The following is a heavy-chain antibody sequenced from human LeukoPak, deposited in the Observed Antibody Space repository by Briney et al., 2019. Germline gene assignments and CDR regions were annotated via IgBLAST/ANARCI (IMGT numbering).Heavy chain of an antibody. CDR1: GFTFDDYG. V-gene: IGHV3-20*04. CDR2: INWNGGST. J-gene: IGHJ4*02. CDR3: AKWEIVGDTGDY. D-gene: IGHD1-26*01. Sequence: GGSLRLSCAASGFTFDDYGMSWVRQAPGKGLEWVSGINWNGGSTGYADSVKGRFTISRDNAKNSLYLQMNSLRAEDTAVYYCAKWEIVGDTGDYWGQGTLVTVSS.